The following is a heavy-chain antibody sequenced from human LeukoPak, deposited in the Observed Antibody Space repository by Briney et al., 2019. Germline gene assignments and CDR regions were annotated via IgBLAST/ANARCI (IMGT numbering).Heavy chain of an antibody. V-gene: IGHV1-2*02. D-gene: IGHD6-13*01. CDR2: INPNSGST. J-gene: IGHJ4*02. CDR3: ARESAVAAAGRPDQSFDY. Sequence: GASVKVSCKASGYTFTGYYMHWVRQAPRQGLEWMGWINPNSGSTYYAQKCQGRVTMTRDTPISTAYMDLSSLRSDDTAVYYCARESAVAAAGRPDQSFDYWGQGTLVTVSS. CDR1: GYTFTGYY.